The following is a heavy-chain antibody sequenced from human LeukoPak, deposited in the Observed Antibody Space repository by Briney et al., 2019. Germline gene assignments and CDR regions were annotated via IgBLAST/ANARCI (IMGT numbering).Heavy chain of an antibody. J-gene: IGHJ3*02. Sequence: PGGSLRLSCAVSGLTFSNVWMHWVRQAPGQGLVWVSRINSGGSSTVYADPVKGRFTISRDNAKNMLYLQMNSLRADDTAVYYCASFRYSYNWGQGTMVTVSS. CDR1: GLTFSNVW. D-gene: IGHD3-16*02. CDR3: ASFRYSYN. CDR2: INSGGSST. V-gene: IGHV3-74*01.